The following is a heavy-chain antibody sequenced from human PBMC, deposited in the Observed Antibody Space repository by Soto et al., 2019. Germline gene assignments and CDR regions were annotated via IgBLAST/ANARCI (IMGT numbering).Heavy chain of an antibody. V-gene: IGHV2-26*01. CDR2: IFSDNER. D-gene: IGHD4-17*01. J-gene: IGHJ6*02. Sequence: SGPTLVNPTETLTLTCTVSGFSLSTGRMGVSWIRQPPGKALEWLAHIFSDNERSYSTSMQGRLTISKDPSGSQVVLSMTNLDPVDTGTYYCVRMNADSYQFYYAMDVWGQGTTVTVSS. CDR3: VRMNADSYQFYYAMDV. CDR1: GFSLSTGRMG.